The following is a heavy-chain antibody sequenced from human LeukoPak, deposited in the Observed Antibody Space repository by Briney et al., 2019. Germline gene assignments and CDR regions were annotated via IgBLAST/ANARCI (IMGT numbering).Heavy chain of an antibody. CDR2: ISAYNGNT. Sequence: ASVRVSCKASGYTFTGYGISWVRQAPGQGLEWMGWISAYNGNTNYAQKLQGRVTMTTDTSTSTAYMELRSLRSDDTAVYYCARDGKRYCGSGGSCYSDNYWGQGTLVTVSS. CDR1: GYTFTGYG. J-gene: IGHJ4*02. CDR3: ARDGKRYCGSGGSCYSDNY. D-gene: IGHD2-15*01. V-gene: IGHV1-18*01.